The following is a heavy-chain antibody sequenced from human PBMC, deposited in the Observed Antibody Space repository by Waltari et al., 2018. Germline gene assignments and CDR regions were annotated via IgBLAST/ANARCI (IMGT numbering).Heavy chain of an antibody. V-gene: IGHV1-69*01. CDR3: ARDQYYYDSSGYSDAFDI. J-gene: IGHJ3*02. Sequence: QGREWMGGIIPIFGTANYAQKFQGRVTITADESTSTAYMELSSLRSEDTAVYYCARDQYYYDSSGYSDAFDIWGQGTMVTVSS. CDR2: IIPIFGTA. D-gene: IGHD3-22*01.